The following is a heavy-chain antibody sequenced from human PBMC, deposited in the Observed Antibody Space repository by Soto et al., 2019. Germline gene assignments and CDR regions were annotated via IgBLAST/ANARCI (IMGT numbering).Heavy chain of an antibody. J-gene: IGHJ6*02. CDR2: INANNGNT. Sequence: ASVKVSCKASGYTFTSYGISWVRQAPGQGLEWMGWINANNGNTNYAQKLQGRVTMTTDTSTSTAYMELRSLRSDDTAVYYCARDAGRITIFGVVKCPDVWGQGTTVTVSS. CDR1: GYTFTSYG. V-gene: IGHV1-18*01. CDR3: ARDAGRITIFGVVKCPDV. D-gene: IGHD3-3*01.